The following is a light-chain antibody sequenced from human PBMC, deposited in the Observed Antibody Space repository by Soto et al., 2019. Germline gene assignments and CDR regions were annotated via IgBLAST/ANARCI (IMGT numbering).Light chain of an antibody. V-gene: IGKV3-11*01. Sequence: EIVLTQSPATLSLSPGERATLSCRASESISSYLAWYQQRPGQAPSLLIYDASNRATGIPARFSGSGSGTDFTLTIDKLEPEDCAVYYCQQRSKWPLTFGGGTKVEI. CDR1: ESISSY. CDR3: QQRSKWPLT. J-gene: IGKJ4*01. CDR2: DAS.